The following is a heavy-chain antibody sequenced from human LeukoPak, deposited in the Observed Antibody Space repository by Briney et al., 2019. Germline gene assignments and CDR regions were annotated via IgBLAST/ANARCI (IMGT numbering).Heavy chain of an antibody. V-gene: IGHV3-30*02. D-gene: IGHD2/OR15-2a*01. Sequence: GGSLRLSCAASGFTFSSYGMHWVRQAPGKGLEWVAVIWYDGSNKYYADSVKGRFTVSRDNSKNTLYLQMNSLRSEDTAVYYCAVIIEQDFDYWGQGTLVTVSS. CDR2: IWYDGSNK. CDR1: GFTFSSYG. CDR3: AVIIEQDFDY. J-gene: IGHJ4*02.